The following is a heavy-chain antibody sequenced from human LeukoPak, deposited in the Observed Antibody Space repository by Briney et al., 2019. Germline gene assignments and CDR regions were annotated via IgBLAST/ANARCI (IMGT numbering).Heavy chain of an antibody. D-gene: IGHD2-2*01. Sequence: SVKVSCKASGGTFSSYAISWVRQAPGQGLEWMGGIIPIFGTANYAQKFQGRVTITADESTSTAYMELSSLRSEDTAVYYSARSEPRVVPAAFDYWGQGTLVTVSS. V-gene: IGHV1-69*13. J-gene: IGHJ4*02. CDR2: IIPIFGTA. CDR3: ARSEPRVVPAAFDY. CDR1: GGTFSSYA.